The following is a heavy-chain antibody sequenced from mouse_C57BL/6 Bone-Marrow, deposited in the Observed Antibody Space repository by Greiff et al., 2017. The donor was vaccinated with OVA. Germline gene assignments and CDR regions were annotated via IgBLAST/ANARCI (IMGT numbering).Heavy chain of an antibody. J-gene: IGHJ3*01. Sequence: QVQLKESGAELVRPGTSVKVSCKASGYAFTNYLIEWVKQRPGQGLEWIGVINPGSGGTNYNEKFKGKATLTADKSSSTAYMQLSSLTSEDSAVYFCAYGSSTGFAYWGQGTLVTVSA. D-gene: IGHD1-1*01. CDR2: INPGSGGT. V-gene: IGHV1-54*01. CDR3: AYGSSTGFAY. CDR1: GYAFTNYL.